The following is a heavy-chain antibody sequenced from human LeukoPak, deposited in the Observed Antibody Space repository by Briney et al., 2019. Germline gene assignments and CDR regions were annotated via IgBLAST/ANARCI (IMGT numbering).Heavy chain of an antibody. V-gene: IGHV3-23*01. J-gene: IGHJ4*02. CDR3: AKSLSGYCSGGSCYSGPDYFDY. D-gene: IGHD2-15*01. CDR2: ISGSGGST. CDR1: GFTFSSYA. Sequence: GGSLRLSCEASGFTFSSYAMIWVRQAPGKGLEWVSAISGSGGSTYYADSVKGRFTISRDNSKNTLYLQMNSLRAEDTAVYYCAKSLSGYCSGGSCYSGPDYFDYWGQGTLVTVSS.